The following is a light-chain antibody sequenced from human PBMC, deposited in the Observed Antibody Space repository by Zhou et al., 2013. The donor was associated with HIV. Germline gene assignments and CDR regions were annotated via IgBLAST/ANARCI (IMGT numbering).Light chain of an antibody. CDR1: QSISSS. J-gene: IGKJ3*01. CDR2: GAS. Sequence: DIQMTQSPSSLSPSVGDRVTITCRASQSISSSLNWYQQKPGKAPNILIYGASRLKSGVPSRFSGSGSGTDFTLTISSLQPEDFATYYCQQINTYPLTFGPGTTVDIK. CDR3: QQINTYPLT. V-gene: IGKV1-39*01.